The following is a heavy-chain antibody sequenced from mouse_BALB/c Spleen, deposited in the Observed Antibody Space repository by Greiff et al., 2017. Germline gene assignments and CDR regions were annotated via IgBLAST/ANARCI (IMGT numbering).Heavy chain of an antibody. Sequence: VQLKQSGAELVKPGASVKLSCTASGFNIKDTYMHWVKQRPEQGLEWIGRIDPANGNTKYDPKFQGKATITADTSSNTAYLQLSSLTSEDTAVYYCASYYYGSWGQGTTLTVSS. CDR1: GFNIKDTY. CDR2: IDPANGNT. D-gene: IGHD1-1*01. CDR3: ASYYYGS. J-gene: IGHJ2*01. V-gene: IGHV14-3*02.